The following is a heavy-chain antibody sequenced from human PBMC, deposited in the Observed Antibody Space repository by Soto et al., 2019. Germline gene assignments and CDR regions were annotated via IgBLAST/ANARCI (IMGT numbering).Heavy chain of an antibody. J-gene: IGHJ4*02. Sequence: PVGSLRLSCAASGFTFSSYAMHWVRQAPVNGLEWVAFISYDGSNKYYADSVRGRFTISRDNSKKTLYLQMSSLRADDSAVYFCARGSKDSYPGSQLFDFWGRATLAPVSS. CDR2: ISYDGSNK. CDR1: GFTFSSYA. D-gene: IGHD3-10*01. CDR3: ARGSKDSYPGSQLFDF. V-gene: IGHV3-30-3*01.